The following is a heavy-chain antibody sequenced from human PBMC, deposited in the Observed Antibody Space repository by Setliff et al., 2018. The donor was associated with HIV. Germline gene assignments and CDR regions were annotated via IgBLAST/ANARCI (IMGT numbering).Heavy chain of an antibody. Sequence: PSETLSLTCTVSGGSISGYYWSWIRQSPGKGLEWIGYIYTSGSTKYNPSLKSRVTISVDTSENQFSLKLSSVTAADTAVYYCIIAYYYGSGSSNDYWGQGTLVTVSS. CDR3: IIAYYYGSGSSNDY. J-gene: IGHJ4*02. V-gene: IGHV4-4*08. CDR2: IYTSGST. CDR1: GGSISGYY. D-gene: IGHD3-10*01.